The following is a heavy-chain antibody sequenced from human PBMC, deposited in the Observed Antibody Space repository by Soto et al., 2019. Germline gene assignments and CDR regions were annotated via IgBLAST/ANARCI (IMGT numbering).Heavy chain of an antibody. CDR1: GFTFSSYW. V-gene: IGHV3-74*01. CDR3: ARAQWLADDAFDI. CDR2: VKGDGSDT. Sequence: GGSLRLSCAASGFTFSSYWMHWVRQAPGKGLVWVSRVKGDGSDTTYADSVKGRFTISRDNTKNTLYLKMNSLRPEDTAVYYCARAQWLADDAFDIWGQGTMVTVSS. J-gene: IGHJ3*02. D-gene: IGHD6-19*01.